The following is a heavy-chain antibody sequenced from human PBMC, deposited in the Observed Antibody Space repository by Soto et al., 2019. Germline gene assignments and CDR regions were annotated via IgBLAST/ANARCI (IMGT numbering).Heavy chain of an antibody. J-gene: IGHJ6*02. CDR2: IYYSGST. Sequence: QVQLQESGPGLVKPSETLSLTCTVSGGSVSSGSYYWSWIRQPPGKGLEWIGYIYYSGSTNYNPYLKSRVTITVDTSKIQFSLKLRSVTAADTAVYYCARDRYSSGWDLYYCYGMDVWGQGTTVTVSS. CDR3: ARDRYSSGWDLYYCYGMDV. V-gene: IGHV4-61*01. D-gene: IGHD6-19*01. CDR1: GGSVSSGSYY.